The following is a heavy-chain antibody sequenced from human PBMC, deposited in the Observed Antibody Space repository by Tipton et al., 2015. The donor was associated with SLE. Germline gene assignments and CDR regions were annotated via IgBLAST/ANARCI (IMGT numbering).Heavy chain of an antibody. Sequence: LRLSCAVYGGSFSGYYWSWIRHPPGKGLEWIGEINHSGSTNYNPSLKSRVTISVDTSKNQFSLKLSSVTAADTAVYYCARPQRYYSSSWYGDAFDIWGQGTMVTVSS. D-gene: IGHD6-13*01. CDR2: INHSGST. CDR3: ARPQRYYSSSWYGDAFDI. CDR1: GGSFSGYY. J-gene: IGHJ3*02. V-gene: IGHV4-34*01.